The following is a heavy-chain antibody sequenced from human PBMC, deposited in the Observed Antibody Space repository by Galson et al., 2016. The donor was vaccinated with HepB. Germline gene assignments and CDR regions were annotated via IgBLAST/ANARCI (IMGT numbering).Heavy chain of an antibody. Sequence: PGKGLEYVSVISDNGGRTYYANSVTGRFTISRDNSKNTLYLQMGSLRAEDMAVYYCAREGRVYNSSGYFFGYFDYWGQGALVTVSS. CDR3: AREGRVYNSSGYFFGYFDY. V-gene: IGHV3-64*01. D-gene: IGHD3-22*01. J-gene: IGHJ4*02. CDR2: ISDNGGRT.